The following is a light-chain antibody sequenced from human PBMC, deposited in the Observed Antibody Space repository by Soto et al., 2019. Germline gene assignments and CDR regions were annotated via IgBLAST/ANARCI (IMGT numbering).Light chain of an antibody. CDR2: EVT. V-gene: IGLV2-14*01. J-gene: IGLJ2*01. CDR3: SSYASGSTLVL. CDR1: SSDVGSYNY. Sequence: QSVLTQPASVSGSPGQSITISCAGTSSDVGSYNYVSWYQQHPGKAPKLMIYEVTNRPSGVSNRFSASKSGNTASLTISGLQADDEADYYCSSYASGSTLVLFGGGTKLTVL.